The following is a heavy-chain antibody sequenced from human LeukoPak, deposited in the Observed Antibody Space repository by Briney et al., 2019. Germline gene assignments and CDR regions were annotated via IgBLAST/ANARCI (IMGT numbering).Heavy chain of an antibody. CDR1: GGSISSYY. V-gene: IGHV4-59*01. CDR2: IYYSGST. J-gene: IGHJ3*02. D-gene: IGHD4-17*01. CDR3: ARGEDDYGDYEGAFDI. Sequence: SETLSLTCTVSGGSISSYYWSWIRQPPGKGLEWIGYIYYSGSTNYNPSLKSRVTISVDTSKKQFSLKLSSVTAADTAVYYCARGEDDYGDYEGAFDIWGQGTMVTVSS.